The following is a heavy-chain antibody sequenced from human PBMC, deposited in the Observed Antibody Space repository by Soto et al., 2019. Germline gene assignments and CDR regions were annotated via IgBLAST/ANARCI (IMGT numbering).Heavy chain of an antibody. CDR3: ARSRDGYSFYFYYGMDG. CDR2: ILHDGSAE. D-gene: IGHD4-4*01. J-gene: IGHJ6*02. Sequence: GGSLRLSCAASGFTFTSYGMHWVRQAPGKGLEWMALILHDGSAEYYADSVKGRFTISRDNSKNTLYLQMNSLRAEDTAVYYCARSRDGYSFYFYYGMDGLGQGTTVPVS. CDR1: GFTFTSYG. V-gene: IGHV3-30*03.